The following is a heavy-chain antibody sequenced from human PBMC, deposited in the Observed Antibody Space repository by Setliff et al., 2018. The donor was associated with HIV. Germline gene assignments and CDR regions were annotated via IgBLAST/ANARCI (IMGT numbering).Heavy chain of an antibody. J-gene: IGHJ3*02. CDR3: ARHWNYDTGLDPFDI. Sequence: PSETLSLTCTVSGASISSYYWSWIRQPPGKGLEWIGFIHCTGNTNYNPSLKSRVTMSTDTSKNQLSLKLNSVTAADTAVYYCARHWNYDTGLDPFDIWGQGTMVTVSS. D-gene: IGHD3-22*01. CDR1: GASISSYY. V-gene: IGHV4-59*08. CDR2: IHCTGNT.